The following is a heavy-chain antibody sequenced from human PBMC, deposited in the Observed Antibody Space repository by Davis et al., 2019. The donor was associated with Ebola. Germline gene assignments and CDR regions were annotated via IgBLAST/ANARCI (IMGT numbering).Heavy chain of an antibody. V-gene: IGHV1-18*01. Sequence: AASAQVFCKASAYTFTSYGISWVRQAPGQGLEWMGWISAYNGNTNYAQKLQGRVTMTTDTSTSTAYMELRSLRSDDTAVYYCARGPNSHRGDYWGQGTLVTVSS. D-gene: IGHD4-23*01. J-gene: IGHJ4*02. CDR1: AYTFTSYG. CDR3: ARGPNSHRGDY. CDR2: ISAYNGNT.